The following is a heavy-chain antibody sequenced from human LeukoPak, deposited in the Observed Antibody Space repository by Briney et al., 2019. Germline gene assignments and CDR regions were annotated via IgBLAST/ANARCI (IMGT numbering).Heavy chain of an antibody. CDR1: GFTFRTFE. CDR2: ISSSGSNI. D-gene: IGHD5-24*01. Sequence: GGSLRLSCAVSGFTFRTFEMNWVRQAPGKGLEWVSYISSSGSNIYYADSVKGRFTISRDNAKNSLYLQMNSLRVEDTAVYYCARADMATITIDYWGQGTLVTVSS. V-gene: IGHV3-48*03. CDR3: ARADMATITIDY. J-gene: IGHJ4*02.